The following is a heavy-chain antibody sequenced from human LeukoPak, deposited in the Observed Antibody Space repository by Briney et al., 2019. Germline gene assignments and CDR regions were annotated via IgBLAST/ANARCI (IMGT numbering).Heavy chain of an antibody. V-gene: IGHV3-7*01. J-gene: IGHJ4*02. Sequence: GGSLRLSCAASGFTFSSYAMSWVRQAPGKGLEWVANIKQDGSEKYYVDSVKGRFTISRDNAKNSLYLQMNSLTAEDTAVYFCARDFDSTSNLWGQGTLVTVSS. CDR1: GFTFSSYA. CDR2: IKQDGSEK. D-gene: IGHD2/OR15-2a*01. CDR3: ARDFDSTSNL.